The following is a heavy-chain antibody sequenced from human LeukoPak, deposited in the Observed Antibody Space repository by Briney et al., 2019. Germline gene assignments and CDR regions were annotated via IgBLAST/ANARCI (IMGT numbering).Heavy chain of an antibody. J-gene: IGHJ4*02. CDR2: IYYSGST. V-gene: IGHV4-61*01. CDR1: GGSVSSGSYY. D-gene: IGHD6-13*01. CDR3: ARLVIAAAGTIDY. Sequence: KASETLSLTCTVSGGSVSSGSYYWSWIRQPPGKGLERIGYIYYSGSTNYNPSLKSRVTISVDTSKNQFSLKLSSVTAADTAVYYCARLVIAAAGTIDYWGQGTLVTVSS.